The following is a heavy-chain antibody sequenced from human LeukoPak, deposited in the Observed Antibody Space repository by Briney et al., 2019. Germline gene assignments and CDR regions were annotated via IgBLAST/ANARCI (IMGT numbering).Heavy chain of an antibody. Sequence: GGSLRLSCAASGFTFSSYAMHWVRQAPGKGLEWVAVISYDGSNKYYADSVKGRFTISRDNSKNTLYLQMNSLRAEDTAMYYCARDMGPWGQGTLVTVSS. V-gene: IGHV3-30-3*01. CDR2: ISYDGSNK. D-gene: IGHD3-10*01. CDR3: ARDMGP. J-gene: IGHJ5*02. CDR1: GFTFSSYA.